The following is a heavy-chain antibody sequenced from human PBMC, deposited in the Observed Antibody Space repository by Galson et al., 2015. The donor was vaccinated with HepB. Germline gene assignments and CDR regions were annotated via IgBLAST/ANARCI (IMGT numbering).Heavy chain of an antibody. Sequence: LRLSCAASGFTFSSYAMSWVRQAPGKGLEWVSAISGSGGSTYYADSVKGRFTISRDNSKNTLYLQMNSLRAEDTAVYYCAKETAYYYDSSGYCVYWGQGTLVTVSS. CDR2: ISGSGGST. J-gene: IGHJ4*02. CDR3: AKETAYYYDSSGYCVY. CDR1: GFTFSSYA. V-gene: IGHV3-23*01. D-gene: IGHD3-22*01.